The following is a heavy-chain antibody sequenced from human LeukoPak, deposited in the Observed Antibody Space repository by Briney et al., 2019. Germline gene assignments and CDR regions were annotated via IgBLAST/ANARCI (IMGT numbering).Heavy chain of an antibody. CDR2: IYPGDSDT. D-gene: IGHD2-21*02. Sequence: GEARQISCKGSGFNFTSYWIGSARQLPGKGLEWMGIIYPGDSDTSYSPSFQSHVTISADKSISTASLQWSSLKASDPPMYYYARRASSVVTADYFDYWGQGTLVTVSS. CDR3: ARRASSVVTADYFDY. CDR1: GFNFTSYW. J-gene: IGHJ4*02. V-gene: IGHV5-51*01.